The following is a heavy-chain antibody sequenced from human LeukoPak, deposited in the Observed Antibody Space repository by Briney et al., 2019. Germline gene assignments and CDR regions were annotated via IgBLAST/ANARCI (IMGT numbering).Heavy chain of an antibody. J-gene: IGHJ4*02. CDR1: GASVSSASY. CDR2: IYNGVNT. CDR3: ARSTYYDILTGYSSYYFDY. V-gene: IGHV4-61*01. Sequence: SETLSLTCTVSGASVSSASYWTWIRPPPGKGVEWIAHIYNGVNTNYNPSLKSRVTISVDTSKNQFSLKLSSVTAADTAVYYCARSTYYDILTGYSSYYFDYWGQGTLVTVSS. D-gene: IGHD3-9*01.